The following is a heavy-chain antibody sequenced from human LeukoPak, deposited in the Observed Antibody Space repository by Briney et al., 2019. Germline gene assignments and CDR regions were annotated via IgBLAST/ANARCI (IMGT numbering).Heavy chain of an antibody. CDR1: GFTFSNYS. V-gene: IGHV3-21*01. D-gene: IGHD4-17*01. Sequence: KPGGSLRLSCAASGFTFSNYSMNWVRQAPGKGLEWVSSISSSSSYIYYADSVKGRFTISRDNAKNSLYLQMNSLRAEDTAVYYCARPRDIDYGDYEVDYWGQGTLVTVSS. CDR3: ARPRDIDYGDYEVDY. J-gene: IGHJ4*02. CDR2: ISSSSSYI.